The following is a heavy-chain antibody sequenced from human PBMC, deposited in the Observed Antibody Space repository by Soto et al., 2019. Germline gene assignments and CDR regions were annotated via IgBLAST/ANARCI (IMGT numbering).Heavy chain of an antibody. V-gene: IGHV4-59*08. D-gene: IGHD2-2*01. CDR3: ARLAVPAAMSFDY. CDR2: IYYSGST. CDR1: GGSISSYY. Sequence: SETLSLTCTVSGGSISSYYWSWIRQPPWKGLEWIGYIYYSGSTNYNPSLKSRVTISVDTSKNQFSLKLSSVTAADTAVYYCARLAVPAAMSFDYWGQGTLVTVSS. J-gene: IGHJ4*02.